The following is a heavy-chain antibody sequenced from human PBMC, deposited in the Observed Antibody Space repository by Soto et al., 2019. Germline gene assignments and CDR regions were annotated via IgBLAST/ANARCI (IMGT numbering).Heavy chain of an antibody. V-gene: IGHV4-31*03. CDR2: IYYSGST. CDR1: GGSISSGGYC. Sequence: QVQLQESGPGLVKPSQTLSLTCTVSGGSISSGGYCWSWIRQHPGKGLEWIGYIYYSGSTYYNPSLKSRVTISVDTSKNQFSLKLSSVTAADTAVYYCARGHDPIVNYYFDYWGQGTLVTVSS. D-gene: IGHD1-20*01. CDR3: ARGHDPIVNYYFDY. J-gene: IGHJ4*02.